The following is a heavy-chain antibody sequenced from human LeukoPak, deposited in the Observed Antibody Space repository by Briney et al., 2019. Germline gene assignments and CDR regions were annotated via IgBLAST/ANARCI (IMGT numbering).Heavy chain of an antibody. Sequence: EAGGSLRLSCAASGFTFSSYSMNWVRQAPWKGLEWVSSISSSSSYIYYADSVKGRFTISRDNAKNSLYLQMNSLRAEDTAVYYCARAGSGLSVRDAFDIWGQGTMVTVSS. CDR1: GFTFSSYS. J-gene: IGHJ3*02. D-gene: IGHD6-19*01. V-gene: IGHV3-21*01. CDR3: ARAGSGLSVRDAFDI. CDR2: ISSSSSYI.